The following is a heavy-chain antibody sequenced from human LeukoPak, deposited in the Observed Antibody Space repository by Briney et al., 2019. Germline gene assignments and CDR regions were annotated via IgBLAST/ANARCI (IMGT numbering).Heavy chain of an antibody. Sequence: PGGSLRLSCAASGFTFSSYAMSWVRQAPGKGLEWVSVIGTSGDTYYADSVKGRLTISRDNSKNTLYLQLNSLRAEDTAVYYCAKPEWELLPPDYWGQGTLVTVSS. D-gene: IGHD1-26*01. CDR3: AKPEWELLPPDY. CDR2: IGTSGDT. CDR1: GFTFSSYA. V-gene: IGHV3-23*01. J-gene: IGHJ4*02.